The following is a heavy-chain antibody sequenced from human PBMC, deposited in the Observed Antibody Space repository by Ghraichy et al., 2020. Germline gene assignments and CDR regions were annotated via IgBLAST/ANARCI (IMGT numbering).Heavy chain of an antibody. J-gene: IGHJ2*01. CDR2: IGTAGDT. V-gene: IGHV3-13*01. CDR3: ARGRGIAAAGLWYFDL. Sequence: GGSLRLSCAASGFTFSSYDMHWVRQATGKGLEWVSAIGTAGDTYYPGSVKGRFTISRENAKNSLYLQMNSLRAGDTAVYYCARGRGIAAAGLWYFDLWGRGTLVTVSS. D-gene: IGHD6-13*01. CDR1: GFTFSSYD.